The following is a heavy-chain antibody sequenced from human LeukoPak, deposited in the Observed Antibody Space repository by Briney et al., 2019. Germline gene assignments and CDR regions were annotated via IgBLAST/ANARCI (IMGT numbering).Heavy chain of an antibody. CDR3: ARDTGYGSGSYHAANWFDP. V-gene: IGHV4-39*07. Sequence: NSSETLSLTCTVSGGSISSSSYYWGWIRQPPGKGLEWIGSIYYSGSTYYNPSLKSRVTISVDTSKNQFSLKLSSVTAADTAVYYCARDTGYGSGSYHAANWFDPWGQGTLVAVSS. CDR1: GGSISSSSYY. CDR2: IYYSGST. J-gene: IGHJ5*02. D-gene: IGHD3-10*01.